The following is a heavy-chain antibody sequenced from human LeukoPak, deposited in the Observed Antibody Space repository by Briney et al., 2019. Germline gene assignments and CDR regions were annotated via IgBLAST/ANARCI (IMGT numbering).Heavy chain of an antibody. CDR2: PYYTGST. V-gene: IGHV4-59*08. CDR1: GGSISSYC. Sequence: PSETLSLTCTVSGGSISSYCWSWIRQPPGKGLEWIGYPYYTGSTNYNPSLKSRVTISVDTSKNQFSLKLSSVTAADTAVYYCARHDEVGYCSSTSCRWSFDIWGQGTMVTVSS. CDR3: ARHDEVGYCSSTSCRWSFDI. D-gene: IGHD2-2*01. J-gene: IGHJ3*02.